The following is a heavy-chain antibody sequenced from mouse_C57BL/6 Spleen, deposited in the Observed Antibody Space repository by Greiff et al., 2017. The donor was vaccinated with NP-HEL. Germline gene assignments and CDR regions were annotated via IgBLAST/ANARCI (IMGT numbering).Heavy chain of an antibody. Sequence: VQLQQSGAELVRPGASVTLSCKASGYTFTDYEMHWVKQTPVHGLEWIGAIDPETGGTAYNQKFKGKAILTADKSSSTAYMELRSLTSEDSAVYYCTRSYDGYYRYFDVWGTGTTVTVSS. CDR3: TRSYDGYYRYFDV. V-gene: IGHV1-15*01. CDR2: IDPETGGT. CDR1: GYTFTDYE. D-gene: IGHD2-3*01. J-gene: IGHJ1*03.